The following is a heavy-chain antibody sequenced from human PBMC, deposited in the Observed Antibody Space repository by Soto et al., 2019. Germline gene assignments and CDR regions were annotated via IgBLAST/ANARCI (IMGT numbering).Heavy chain of an antibody. J-gene: IGHJ3*02. CDR1: GFTFTNYA. V-gene: IGHV3-33*01. CDR2: VWYDGSHA. CDR3: AREVQGYSDYGYDAFDS. D-gene: IGHD4-17*01. Sequence: QVQLVESGGGVVQPGRSLRLACAASGFTFTNYAFTWVRQTPGQGLEWVAVVWYDGSHAFYADSVKGRFTISRDDSNNTLYLEMNSLRIEDTAVYWCAREVQGYSDYGYDAFDSWGQGAMVTVSS.